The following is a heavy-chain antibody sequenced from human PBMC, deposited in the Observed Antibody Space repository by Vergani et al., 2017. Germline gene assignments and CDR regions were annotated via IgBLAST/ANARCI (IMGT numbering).Heavy chain of an antibody. V-gene: IGHV4-61*02. CDR3: AREAVPAAMWWIGGRGRNAFDI. J-gene: IGHJ3*02. Sequence: QVQLQESGPGLVKPSQTLSLTCTVSGGSISSGSYYWSWIRQPAGKGLEWIGRIYTRGSTNYNPSLKSRVTMSVDTSKNQFSLKLSSVTAADTAVYYCAREAVPAAMWWIGGRGRNAFDIWGQGTMVTVSS. CDR1: GGSISSGSYY. D-gene: IGHD2-2*01. CDR2: IYTRGST.